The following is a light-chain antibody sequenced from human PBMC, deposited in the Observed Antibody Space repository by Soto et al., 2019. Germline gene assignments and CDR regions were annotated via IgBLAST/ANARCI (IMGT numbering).Light chain of an antibody. CDR2: TAT. Sequence: DIQMTQSPSTLSASVGDRVTITCRASQSISSWLAWYQQKPGKAPKLLIYTATSLESGVPSRFSGSGSGTEFPLTISSLQPDDFATYCCQEYNIYWTFGQGTKVDIK. CDR1: QSISSW. CDR3: QEYNIYWT. V-gene: IGKV1-5*03. J-gene: IGKJ1*01.